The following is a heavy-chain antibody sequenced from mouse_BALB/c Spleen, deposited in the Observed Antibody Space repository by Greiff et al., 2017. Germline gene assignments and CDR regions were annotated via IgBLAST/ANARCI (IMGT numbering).Heavy chain of an antibody. V-gene: IGHV5-17*02. CDR1: GFTFSSFG. Sequence: EVMLVESGGGLVQPGGSRKLSCAASGFTFSSFGMHWVRQAPEKGLEWVAYISSGSSTIYYADTVKGRFTISRDNPKNTLFLQMTSLRSEDTAMYYCARHEATGYFDVWGAGTTVTVSS. J-gene: IGHJ1*01. CDR3: ARHEATGYFDV. CDR2: ISSGSSTI.